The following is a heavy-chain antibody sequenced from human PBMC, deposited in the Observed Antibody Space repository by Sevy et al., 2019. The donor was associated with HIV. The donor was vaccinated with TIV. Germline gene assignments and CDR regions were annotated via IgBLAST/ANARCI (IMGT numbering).Heavy chain of an antibody. CDR3: TTDGGGYNYGYYFEY. V-gene: IGHV3-15*07. D-gene: IGHD5-18*01. J-gene: IGHJ4*02. CDR2: IKSKTDGGTT. Sequence: GGSLRLSCAASGFTFSNAWMNWVRQAPGKGLEWVGRIKSKTDGGTTDYAAPVKGRFTISRDDSKNTLYLQMNSLKTEDTAVYYSTTDGGGYNYGYYFEYWGQGTLVTVSS. CDR1: GFTFSNAW.